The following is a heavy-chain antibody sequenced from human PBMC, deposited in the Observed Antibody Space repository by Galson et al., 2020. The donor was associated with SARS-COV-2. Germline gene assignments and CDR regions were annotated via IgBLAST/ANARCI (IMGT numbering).Heavy chain of an antibody. J-gene: IGHJ6*02. V-gene: IGHV4-39*07. CDR1: GGSISSSTYY. Sequence: SETLSLTCTVSGGSISSSTYYWAWIRQPPGEGLEWIGNIYYSGRTYYNSSHRSRVTIAIDTYNKQVSLRLTSVTAADTVVYYWAGESFGVDDSSGYYTLIYFYYGIDVWGQGTTVTVSS. D-gene: IGHD3-22*01. CDR3: AGESFGVDDSSGYYTLIYFYYGIDV. CDR2: IYYSGRT.